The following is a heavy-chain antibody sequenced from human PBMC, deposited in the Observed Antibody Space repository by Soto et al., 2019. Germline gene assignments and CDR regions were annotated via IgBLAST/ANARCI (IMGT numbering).Heavy chain of an antibody. V-gene: IGHV4-4*07. CDR3: ASMSRTLSSTDGYYHYGMDV. CDR1: GASISSYY. Sequence: ERLGRTCPASGASISSYYWSWIRQPAGKGLEWIGRIYTSGSTNYNPSLKSRVTMSVDTSKNQFSLKLSSVTAADTAVYYCASMSRTLSSTDGYYHYGMDVWGQGTTVTVSS. J-gene: IGHJ6*02. CDR2: IYTSGST. D-gene: IGHD2-2*01.